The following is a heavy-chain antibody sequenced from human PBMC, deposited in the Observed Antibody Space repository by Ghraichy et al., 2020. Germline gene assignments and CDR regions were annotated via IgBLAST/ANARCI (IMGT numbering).Heavy chain of an antibody. CDR1: GGSINSSNYY. D-gene: IGHD1-14*01. CDR3: AILMSSDPEFDY. CDR2: VYYSGSTYYNPS. Sequence: ETLSLTCSVSGGSINSSNYYWGWIRQSPGKGLEWIGSVYYSGSTYYNPSYYNPSLKSRVTISVDTSKNQFSLKLSSVTAADTAVYYCAILMSSDPEFDYWGQGILVTVSS. V-gene: IGHV4-39*01. J-gene: IGHJ4*02.